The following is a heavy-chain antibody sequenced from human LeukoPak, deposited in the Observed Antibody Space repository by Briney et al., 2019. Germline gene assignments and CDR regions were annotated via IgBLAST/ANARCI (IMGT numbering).Heavy chain of an antibody. J-gene: IGHJ4*02. CDR2: INPNSGGT. V-gene: IGHV1-2*02. CDR1: GYTFTGYY. Sequence: ASVKVSCKASGYTFTGYYMHWARQAPGQGLEWMGWINPNSGGTNYAQKFQGRVTMTRDMSISTAYMELSRLRSDDTAVYYCARLQAAVSDFDYWGQGTLVTVSS. CDR3: ARLQAAVSDFDY. D-gene: IGHD2-2*01.